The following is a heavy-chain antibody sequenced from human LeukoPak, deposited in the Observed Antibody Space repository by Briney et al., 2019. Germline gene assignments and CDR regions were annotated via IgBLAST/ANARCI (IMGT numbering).Heavy chain of an antibody. D-gene: IGHD6-13*01. CDR1: GGTFSSYA. CDR2: IIPIFGTA. V-gene: IGHV1-69*13. CDR3: ARDSWTGPGIAPN. Sequence: SVKVSCKASGGTFSSYAISWVRQAPGQGLEWMGGIIPIFGTANYAQKFQGRVTIAADESTSTAYMELSSLRSEDTAVYYCARDSWTGPGIAPNWGQGTLVTVSS. J-gene: IGHJ4*02.